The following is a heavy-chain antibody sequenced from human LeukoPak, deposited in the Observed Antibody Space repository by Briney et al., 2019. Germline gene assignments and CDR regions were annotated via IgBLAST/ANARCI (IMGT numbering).Heavy chain of an antibody. J-gene: IGHJ4*02. CDR3: ARGLSWVTANTFDY. CDR2: INHSGST. Sequence: SETLSVTRAVYGGSFSGYYWSWICQPPGKGLEWIGEINHSGSTNYNPSLKSRVTISVDTSKNQFSLKLSSVTAADTAVYYCARGLSWVTANTFDYWGQGTLVTVSS. CDR1: GGSFSGYY. V-gene: IGHV4-34*01. D-gene: IGHD2-21*02.